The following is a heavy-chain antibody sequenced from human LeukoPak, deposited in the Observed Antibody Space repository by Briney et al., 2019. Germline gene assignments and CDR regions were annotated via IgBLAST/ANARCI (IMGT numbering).Heavy chain of an antibody. V-gene: IGHV3-21*01. CDR3: ARDRGYCSGGRCYSEGLGHMDV. J-gene: IGHJ6*03. CDR1: GFTFSSYT. D-gene: IGHD2-15*01. Sequence: KLGGSLRLSCAASGFTFSSYTMSWVRQSPGKGLEWVSSITSSSTYKSYADSLRGRFTISRDNAKNSLYLQMNSLRAEDTAVYYCARDRGYCSGGRCYSEGLGHMDVWGKGTTVTVSS. CDR2: ITSSSTYK.